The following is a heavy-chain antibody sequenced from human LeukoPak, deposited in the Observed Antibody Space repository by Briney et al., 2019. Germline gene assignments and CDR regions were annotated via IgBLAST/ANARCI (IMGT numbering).Heavy chain of an antibody. CDR1: GFTVSSNY. J-gene: IGHJ4*02. Sequence: GGSLRLSCAASGFTVSSNYMSWVRQAPGKGLEWVSVIYSGGNIYYIDSVKGRFTISRDTSKNTLYLQMNSLRAEDTAVYYCASRHCSGGGCYFAGADPFDYWGQGTLVTVSS. CDR2: IYSGGNI. CDR3: ASRHCSGGGCYFAGADPFDY. V-gene: IGHV3-53*01. D-gene: IGHD2-15*01.